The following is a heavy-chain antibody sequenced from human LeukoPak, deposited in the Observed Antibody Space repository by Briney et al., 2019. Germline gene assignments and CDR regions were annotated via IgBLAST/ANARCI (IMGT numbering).Heavy chain of an antibody. Sequence: SETLSLTCAVYGGSFSGYYWSWIRQPPGKGLEWIGEINHSGSTNYNPSLKSRVTISVDTSKNQFSLKLSSVTAADAAVYYCARGRGAAADYWGQGTLVTVSS. CDR1: GGSFSGYY. D-gene: IGHD6-13*01. CDR2: INHSGST. CDR3: ARGRGAAADY. V-gene: IGHV4-34*01. J-gene: IGHJ4*02.